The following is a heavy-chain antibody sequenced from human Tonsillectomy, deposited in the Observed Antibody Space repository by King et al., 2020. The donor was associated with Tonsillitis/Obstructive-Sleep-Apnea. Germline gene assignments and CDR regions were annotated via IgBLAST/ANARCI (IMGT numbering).Heavy chain of an antibody. V-gene: IGHV3-49*04. Sequence: VQLVESGGGLVQPGRSLRLSCTASGFTFGDYAMSWVRQAPGKGLEWVGFIRSKAYGGTTEYAASVKGRFTISRDDSKSIAYLQMNSLKTEDTAVYYFTRDGPEYYDFWSGYPNFDYWGQGTLVTVSS. D-gene: IGHD3-3*01. CDR1: GFTFGDYA. J-gene: IGHJ4*02. CDR2: IRSKAYGGTT. CDR3: TRDGPEYYDFWSGYPNFDY.